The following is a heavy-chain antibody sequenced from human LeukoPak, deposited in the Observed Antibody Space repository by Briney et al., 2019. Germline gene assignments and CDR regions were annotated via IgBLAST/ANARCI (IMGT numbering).Heavy chain of an antibody. CDR1: GFTFSSYS. V-gene: IGHV3-48*01. CDR3: ARSHRSSGYYGDAFDI. J-gene: IGHJ3*02. Sequence: GGSLRLSCAASGFTFSSYSMNWVRQAPGKGLEWVSYISSSSNTIYYADSVKGRFTISRDNAKNSLYLQMNSLRAEDTAVYYCARSHRSSGYYGDAFDIWGQGTMVTVSS. D-gene: IGHD3-22*01. CDR2: ISSSSNTI.